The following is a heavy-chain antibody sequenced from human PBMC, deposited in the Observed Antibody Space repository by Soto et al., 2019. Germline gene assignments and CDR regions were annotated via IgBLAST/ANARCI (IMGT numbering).Heavy chain of an antibody. CDR1: GFTFSNFA. CDR3: AKGTTGWYSPFDY. Sequence: PGGSLKISCAPSGFTFSNFAGSWVRQAPGKGLEWVSAISGSVASTYYADSVKGGLTISRDHYKNTVFKQMNSLRAEETAIYSCAKGTTGWYSPFDYWGQGSLVTVSS. CDR2: ISGSVAST. D-gene: IGHD6-19*01. V-gene: IGHV3-23*01. J-gene: IGHJ4*02.